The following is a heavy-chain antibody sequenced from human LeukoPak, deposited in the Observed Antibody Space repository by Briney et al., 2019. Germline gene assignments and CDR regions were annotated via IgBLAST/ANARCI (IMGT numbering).Heavy chain of an antibody. CDR2: IIPILGIA. Sequence: GSSVKVSCKASGGTFSSYTISWVRQAPGQGLEWMGRIIPILGIANYAQKFQGRVTITADKSTSTAYMELSSLRSEDTAVYYCARGAIVVPAKVPLYGMDVWGQGTTVTVSS. V-gene: IGHV1-69*02. CDR1: GGTFSSYT. CDR3: ARGAIVVPAKVPLYGMDV. J-gene: IGHJ6*02. D-gene: IGHD2-2*01.